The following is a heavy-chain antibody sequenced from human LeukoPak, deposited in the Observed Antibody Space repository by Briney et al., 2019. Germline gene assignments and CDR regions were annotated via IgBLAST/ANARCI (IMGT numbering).Heavy chain of an antibody. CDR2: IYYSGGT. CDR3: AREAVGGSGSYSVDP. D-gene: IGHD3-10*01. CDR1: GGSISSYY. J-gene: IGHJ5*02. Sequence: SETLSLTCTVSGGSISSYYWSWIRQPPGKGLEWIGYIYYSGGTNYNPSLKSRVTISVHTSKNQFSLKLSSVTAADTAVYYCAREAVGGSGSYSVDPWGQGTLVTVSS. V-gene: IGHV4-59*01.